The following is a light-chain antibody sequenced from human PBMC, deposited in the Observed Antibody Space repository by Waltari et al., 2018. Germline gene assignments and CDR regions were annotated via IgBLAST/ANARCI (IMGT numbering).Light chain of an antibody. CDR1: QSLVKSDGNTH. CDR2: RGS. V-gene: IGKV2-30*01. CDR3: MQGTHWPYT. Sequence: DVVLSQSPLSLPVNLGQAASVSCKSSQSLVKSDGNTHLPWSQKRPGQSPRRLIYRGSKRDSGVPDRFSGSGSGTDFTLKISMVEAEDIGVYYCMQGTHWPYTFGQGTKLDIK. J-gene: IGKJ2*01.